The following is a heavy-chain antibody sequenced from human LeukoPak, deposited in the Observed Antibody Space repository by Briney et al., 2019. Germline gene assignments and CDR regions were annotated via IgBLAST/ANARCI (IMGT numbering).Heavy chain of an antibody. Sequence: PSETLSLTCTVSGGSISSGGYYWSWVRQAPGKGLEWVSAISGSGGSTYYADSVKGRFTISRDNSKNTLYLQMNSLRAEDTAVYYCAKVPEAAAFDIWGQGTMVTVSS. CDR1: GGSISSGGYY. D-gene: IGHD2-15*01. J-gene: IGHJ3*02. V-gene: IGHV3-23*01. CDR2: ISGSGGST. CDR3: AKVPEAAAFDI.